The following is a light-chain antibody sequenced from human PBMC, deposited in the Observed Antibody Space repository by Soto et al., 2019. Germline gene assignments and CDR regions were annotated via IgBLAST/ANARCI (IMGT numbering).Light chain of an antibody. CDR1: SSDVGGYKY. V-gene: IGLV2-8*01. J-gene: IGLJ1*01. CDR2: EVS. Sequence: QSALTQPPSASGSPGQSVTISCTGTSSDVGGYKYVSWYQQHPGKAPKLMIYEVSKRPSGVPDLFSGSKSGNTASLTVSGLQAEDEADYYCSSYAGSNTDYVFGTGTKVTVL. CDR3: SSYAGSNTDYV.